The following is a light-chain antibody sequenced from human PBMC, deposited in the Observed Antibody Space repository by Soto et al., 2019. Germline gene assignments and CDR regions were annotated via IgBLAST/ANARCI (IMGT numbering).Light chain of an antibody. J-gene: IGKJ2*01. CDR3: QQYDYWPPYT. V-gene: IGKV3-15*01. Sequence: EIVMTQSPATLSVSPGERATLSCRASQSVSSNLAWYQQKPGQAPRLLIYGASTRATGIPARFSGSGSGTEFTLTMGSLQSEDFAVYYCQQYDYWPPYTFGQGTKLEIK. CDR1: QSVSSN. CDR2: GAS.